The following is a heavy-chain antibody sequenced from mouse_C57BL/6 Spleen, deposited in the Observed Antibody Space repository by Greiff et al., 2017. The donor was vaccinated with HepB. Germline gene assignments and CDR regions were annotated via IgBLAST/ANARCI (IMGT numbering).Heavy chain of an antibody. CDR2: IDPETGGT. J-gene: IGHJ4*01. V-gene: IGHV1-15*01. CDR3: TRSTGGGPGY. Sequence: QVHVKQSGAELVWPGASVTLSCKASGYTFTDYEMHWVKQTPVHGLEWIGAIDPETGGTAYNQKFKGKAILTADKSSSTAYMELRSLTSEDSAVYYCTRSTGGGPGYWGQGTSVTVSS. D-gene: IGHD4-1*01. CDR1: GYTFTDYE.